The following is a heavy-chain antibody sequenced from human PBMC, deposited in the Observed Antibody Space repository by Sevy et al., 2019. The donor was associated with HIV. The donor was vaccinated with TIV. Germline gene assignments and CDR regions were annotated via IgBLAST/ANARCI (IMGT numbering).Heavy chain of an antibody. V-gene: IGHV4-59*01. CDR3: ARYYDFWSAFDP. J-gene: IGHJ5*02. Sequence: SETLSLTCTVSGGSISSYYWSWIRQPPGKGLEWIGYIYYSGSTNYNPSPKSRVTISVDTSKNQFSLKLSSVTAADTAVYYCARYYDFWSAFDPWGQGTLVTVSS. D-gene: IGHD3-3*01. CDR1: GGSISSYY. CDR2: IYYSGST.